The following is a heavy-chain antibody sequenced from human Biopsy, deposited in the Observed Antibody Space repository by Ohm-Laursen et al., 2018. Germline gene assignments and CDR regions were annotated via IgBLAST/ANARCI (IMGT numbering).Heavy chain of an antibody. V-gene: IGHV4-59*12. J-gene: IGHJ2*01. CDR3: ASAGYNPDWNFDL. CDR1: GGPIDSYY. D-gene: IGHD5-24*01. Sequence: GTLSLTCAVSGGPIDSYYWSWIRQPPGQALEWIGYIYFTGRTSYNPPLKSRVTMSVNTSKKQFSLRLSSVTAADTAVYYCASAGYNPDWNFDLWGRGTRVTVSS. CDR2: IYFTGRT.